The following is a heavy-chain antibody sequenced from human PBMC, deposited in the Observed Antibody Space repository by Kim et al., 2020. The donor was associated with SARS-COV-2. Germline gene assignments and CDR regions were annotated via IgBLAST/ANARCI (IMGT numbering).Heavy chain of an antibody. J-gene: IGHJ5*02. CDR3: ARGGETTVVTPCWFDP. CDR2: INPNSGGT. V-gene: IGHV1-2*02. D-gene: IGHD4-17*01. CDR1: GYTFTGYY. Sequence: ASVKVSCKASGYTFTGYYMHWVRQAPGQGLEWMGWINPNSGGTNYAQKFQGRVTMTRDTSISTAYMELSRLRSDDTAVYYCARGGETTVVTPCWFDPWGQGTLVTVSS.